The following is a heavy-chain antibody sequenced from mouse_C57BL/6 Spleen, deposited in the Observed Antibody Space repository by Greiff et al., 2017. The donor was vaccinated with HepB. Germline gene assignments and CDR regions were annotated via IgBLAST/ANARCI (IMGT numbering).Heavy chain of an antibody. Sequence: EVKLVESGGGLVKPGGSLKLSCAASGFTFSDYGMHWVRQAPEKGLEWVAYISSGSSTIYYADTVKGRFTISRDNAKNTLFLQMTSLRSEDTAMYYCARRRELGLFYAMDYWGQGTSVTVSS. CDR3: ARRRELGLFYAMDY. J-gene: IGHJ4*01. D-gene: IGHD4-1*01. CDR2: ISSGSSTI. CDR1: GFTFSDYG. V-gene: IGHV5-17*01.